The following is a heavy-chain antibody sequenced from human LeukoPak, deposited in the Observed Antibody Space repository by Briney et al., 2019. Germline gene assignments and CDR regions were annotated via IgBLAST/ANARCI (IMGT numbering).Heavy chain of an antibody. D-gene: IGHD3-3*01. J-gene: IGHJ4*02. V-gene: IGHV1-2*06. Sequence: ASVKVSCKASGYTFTGYYIHWVRQAPGQGLEWMGRINPNGGGTNYAQKFQGRATMTSDTSISTAYMELSRLRSDDTAVYYCARERKITIFGVACDYWGQGTLVTVSS. CDR1: GYTFTGYY. CDR2: INPNGGGT. CDR3: ARERKITIFGVACDY.